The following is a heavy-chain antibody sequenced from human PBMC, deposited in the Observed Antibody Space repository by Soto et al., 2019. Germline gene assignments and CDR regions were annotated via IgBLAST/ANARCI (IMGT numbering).Heavy chain of an antibody. V-gene: IGHV4-39*07. Sequence: SETLSLTCTVSGGSISSSSHYWGWIRQPPGKGLEWIGNIYYSGSTYYNPSLKSRVTISVDTSKNQFSLKLSSVTAADTAVYYCARCRITIFGVVIIPYYYYGMDVWGQGTTVTVSS. J-gene: IGHJ6*02. CDR1: GGSISSSSHY. CDR2: IYYSGST. D-gene: IGHD3-3*01. CDR3: ARCRITIFGVVIIPYYYYGMDV.